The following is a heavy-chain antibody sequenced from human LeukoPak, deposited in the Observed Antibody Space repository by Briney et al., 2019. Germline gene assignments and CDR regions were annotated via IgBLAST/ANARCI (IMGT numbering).Heavy chain of an antibody. Sequence: PSETLSLTCTVSGGSISSFYWSWIRQPPGKGLEWIGYIYNTGKTNYNPSLKSRVTISVDSSQNQFSLRLSSVTAADTAVYYCARDLGYSSTWPRGDIWGQGTMVTVSS. V-gene: IGHV4-59*01. CDR1: GGSISSFY. CDR2: IYNTGKT. D-gene: IGHD6-13*01. J-gene: IGHJ3*02. CDR3: ARDLGYSSTWPRGDI.